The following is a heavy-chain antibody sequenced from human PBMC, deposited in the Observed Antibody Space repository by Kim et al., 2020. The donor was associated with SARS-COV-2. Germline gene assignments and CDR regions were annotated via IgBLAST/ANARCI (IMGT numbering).Heavy chain of an antibody. V-gene: IGHV3-30-3*01. Sequence: GGSLRLSCAASGFIFSDYAIHWVRQAPGKGLEWVAVISYDGSNKYYADSVKGRFTISRDNSENTLSLQMSRLRVEDTALYYCARDHGYNSDYIDFWGQGT. D-gene: IGHD6-19*01. CDR2: ISYDGSNK. CDR1: GFIFSDYA. CDR3: ARDHGYNSDYIDF. J-gene: IGHJ4*02.